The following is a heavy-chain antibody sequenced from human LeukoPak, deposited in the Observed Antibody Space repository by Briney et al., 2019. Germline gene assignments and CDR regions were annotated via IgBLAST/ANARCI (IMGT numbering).Heavy chain of an antibody. CDR2: IYTSGST. J-gene: IGHJ3*02. CDR1: GGSISSYY. CDR3: AGTAMVPPYYDILTGSGAFDI. V-gene: IGHV4-4*09. Sequence: SGTLSLTCTVSGGSISSYYWSWIRQPPGKGLEWIGYIYTSGSTNYNPSLKSRVTISVDTSKNQFSLKLSSVTAADAAVYYCAGTAMVPPYYDILTGSGAFDIWGQGTMVTVSS. D-gene: IGHD3-9*01.